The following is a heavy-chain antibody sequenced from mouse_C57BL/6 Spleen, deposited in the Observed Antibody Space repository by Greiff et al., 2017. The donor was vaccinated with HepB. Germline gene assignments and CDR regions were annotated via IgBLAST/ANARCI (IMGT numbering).Heavy chain of an antibody. CDR2: IDPETGGT. J-gene: IGHJ2*01. CDR1: GYTFTDYE. Sequence: QVQLQQSGAELVRPGASVTLSCKASGYTFTDYEMHWVKQTPVHGLEWIGAIDPETGGTAYNQKFKGKAILTADKSPSTAYMELRSLTSEDSAVYYCTRGTFDYWGQGTTLTVSS. V-gene: IGHV1-15*01. CDR3: TRGTFDY. D-gene: IGHD3-3*01.